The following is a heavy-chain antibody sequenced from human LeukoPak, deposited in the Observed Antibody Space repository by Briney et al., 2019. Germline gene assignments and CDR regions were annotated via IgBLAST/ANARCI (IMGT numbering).Heavy chain of an antibody. CDR3: AKDGLELPKRGAFDI. Sequence: GGSLRLSCAASGFTFSSYGMHWVRQAPGKGLEWVAFIRYDGSNKYYADSVKGRFTISRDNSKNTLYLQMNSLRAEDTAVYYCAKDGLELPKRGAFDIWGQGTMVTVSS. CDR1: GFTFSSYG. CDR2: IRYDGSNK. D-gene: IGHD1-26*01. J-gene: IGHJ3*02. V-gene: IGHV3-30*02.